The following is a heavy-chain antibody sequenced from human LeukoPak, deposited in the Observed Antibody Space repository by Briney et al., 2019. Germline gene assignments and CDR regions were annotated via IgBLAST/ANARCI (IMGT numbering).Heavy chain of an antibody. D-gene: IGHD3-22*01. J-gene: IGHJ4*02. V-gene: IGHV3-23*01. CDR1: GFTFSTYA. CDR2: VSGSGGST. Sequence: GGSLRLSCAASGFTFSTYAMNWVRQAPGKGLEWVSAVSGSGGSTYYADSVKGRFTISRDNAKNSLYLQMNSLRAEDTAVYYCASWGYYYDSSGYYSFDYWGQGTLVTVSS. CDR3: ASWGYYYDSSGYYSFDY.